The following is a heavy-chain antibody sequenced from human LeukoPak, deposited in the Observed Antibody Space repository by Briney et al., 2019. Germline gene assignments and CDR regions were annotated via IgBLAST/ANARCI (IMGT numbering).Heavy chain of an antibody. CDR1: VFTFSSYS. CDR3: ARDRRELLYYFDY. V-gene: IGHV3-21*01. D-gene: IGHD1-26*01. J-gene: IGHJ4*02. Sequence: GGSLRLSCAASVFTFSSYSMNWVRQAPGKGVEWVSAISSSGSYIYLADSVKGRFTLYRDHAKHSLSLQVNRLRAADRPVYYCARDRRELLYYFDYWGQGTLVTVSS. CDR2: ISSSGSYI.